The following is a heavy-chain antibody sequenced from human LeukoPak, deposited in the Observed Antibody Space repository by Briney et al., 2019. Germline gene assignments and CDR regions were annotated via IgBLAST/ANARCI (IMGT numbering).Heavy chain of an antibody. V-gene: IGHV3-33*06. CDR1: GFTFSHYG. CDR3: AKDAQRGFDYSNSLDK. CDR2: XWSXXTXS. D-gene: IGHD4-11*01. J-gene: IGHJ4*02. Sequence: PGRSLRLSCATSGFTFSHYGXXXXXXXXXXXXXXXXXXWSXXTXSFYGXXXXXXXXXXRDNFQRTVYLQMNSLRAEDTAVYYCAKDAQRGFDYSNSLDKWGQGTLVTVSS.